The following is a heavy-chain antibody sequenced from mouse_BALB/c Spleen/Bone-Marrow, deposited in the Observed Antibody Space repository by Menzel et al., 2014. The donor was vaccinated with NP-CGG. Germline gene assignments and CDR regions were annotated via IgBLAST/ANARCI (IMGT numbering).Heavy chain of an antibody. Sequence: EVQLQESGGGLVQPGGSLKLSCAASGFDFSRYWMSWVRQAPGKGLEWIGEINPDSSTINYTPSLKDKFIISRDDAKNTLYLQMSKVRSENTALYYCARPNYYGNLFVWGAGTTVTVSS. J-gene: IGHJ1*01. V-gene: IGHV4-1*02. CDR2: INPDSSTI. CDR1: GFDFSRYW. CDR3: ARPNYYGNLFV. D-gene: IGHD1-1*01.